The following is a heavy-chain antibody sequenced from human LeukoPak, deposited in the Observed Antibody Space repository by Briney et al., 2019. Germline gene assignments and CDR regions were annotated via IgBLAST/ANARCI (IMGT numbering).Heavy chain of an antibody. CDR1: GNSVSSDF. J-gene: IGHJ5*02. D-gene: IGHD1-1*01. V-gene: IGHV4-59*02. CDR3: ARWVNWNAPWFAP. Sequence: SETLSLTCSVSGNSVSSDFWSWIRQSPGKGLEWIAFMYDRGSTYYNPSLKSRVTISIDTSKNQFSLQLRSVTAADTAVYYCARWVNWNAPWFAPGGRGTQATVPS. CDR2: MYDRGST.